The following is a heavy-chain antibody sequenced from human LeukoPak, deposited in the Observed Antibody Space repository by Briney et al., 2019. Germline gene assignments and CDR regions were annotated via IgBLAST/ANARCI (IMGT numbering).Heavy chain of an antibody. Sequence: PSETLSLTCTVSGGSISSGSYYWSWIRQPAGKGLEWIGRIYTSGSTNYNPSLKSRVTISVDTSKNQFSLKLSSVTAADTAVYYCARVHGPVLRYFDWFRDAFDIWGQGTMVTVSS. CDR1: GGSISSGSYY. V-gene: IGHV4-61*02. D-gene: IGHD3-9*01. CDR3: ARVHGPVLRYFDWFRDAFDI. J-gene: IGHJ3*02. CDR2: IYTSGST.